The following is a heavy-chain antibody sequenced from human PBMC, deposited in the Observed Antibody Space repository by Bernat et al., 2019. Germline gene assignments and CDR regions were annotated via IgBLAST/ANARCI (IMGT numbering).Heavy chain of an antibody. Sequence: QVQLVQSGAEVMKPGSSVEVSCKASGGTFSSYAISWVRQAPGQGLEWMGRIIPILGIANYAQKFQGRVTITADKSMSTAYMELSSLGYEDTAVYYCARSPFGSGGSLGYDENWFDPWGQGTLVTVSS. J-gene: IGHJ5*02. V-gene: IGHV1-69*04. D-gene: IGHD3-3*01. CDR2: IIPILGIA. CDR1: GGTFSSYA. CDR3: ARSPFGSGGSLGYDENWFDP.